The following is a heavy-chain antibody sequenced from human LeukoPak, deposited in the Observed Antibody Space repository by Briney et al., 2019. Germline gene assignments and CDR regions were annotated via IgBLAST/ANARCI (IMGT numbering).Heavy chain of an antibody. CDR3: ARDRQLLYYYYGMDV. J-gene: IGHJ6*02. CDR1: GYTFTNYA. Sequence: ASVKVSCKASGYTFTNYAINWVRQAPGQGLEWMGWINTNTGNPTYAQGFTGRFVFSLDTSVSTAYLQISSLKAEDTAVYYCARDRQLLYYYYGMDVWGQGTTVTVSS. V-gene: IGHV7-4-1*02. CDR2: INTNTGNP. D-gene: IGHD6-13*01.